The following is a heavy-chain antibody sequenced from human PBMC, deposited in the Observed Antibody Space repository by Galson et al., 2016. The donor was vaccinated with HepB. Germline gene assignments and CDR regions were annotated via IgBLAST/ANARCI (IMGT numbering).Heavy chain of an antibody. CDR1: GFTFDDYA. CDR3: ASLYSSSSNYYYGMDV. Sequence: SLRLSCAASGFTFDDYAMHWVRQAPGKGLEWVSGISWKSGNRGYADSVKGRFTISRDNAKNSLYLQMNSLRAEDTAVYYCASLYSSSSNYYYGMDVWGQGTTVTVSS. CDR2: ISWKSGNR. J-gene: IGHJ6*02. D-gene: IGHD6-6*01. V-gene: IGHV3-9*01.